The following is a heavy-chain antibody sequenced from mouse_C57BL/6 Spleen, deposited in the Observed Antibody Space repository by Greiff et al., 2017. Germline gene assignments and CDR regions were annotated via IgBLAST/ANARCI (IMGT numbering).Heavy chain of an antibody. CDR1: GSTFSSYG. D-gene: IGHD2-5*01. CDR2: ISSGGSYT. Sequence: EVQGVESGGDLVKPGGSLKLSCAASGSTFSSYGMSWVRQTPDKRLEWVATISSGGSYTYYPDSVKGRFTISRDNAKNTLYLQMSSLKTEDTAMDYCARQKSNYTVYYAMDYWGQGTSVTVSS. V-gene: IGHV5-6*01. J-gene: IGHJ4*01. CDR3: ARQKSNYTVYYAMDY.